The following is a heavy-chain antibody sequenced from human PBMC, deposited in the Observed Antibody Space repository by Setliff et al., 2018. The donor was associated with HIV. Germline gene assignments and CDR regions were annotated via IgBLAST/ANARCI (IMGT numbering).Heavy chain of an antibody. CDR1: GDTFNTYA. J-gene: IGHJ6*02. Sequence: SVKASCKTSGDTFNTYAISWVRQAPGQGLEWIGGIIPIFDTPHYAQNFQGRVAITTDESTSTAYMELSSLRSEDTAVYYCAKSGPRRNNGYQLSVRAWGMDVWGQGTTVTVSS. D-gene: IGHD2-8*01. CDR2: IIPIFDTP. V-gene: IGHV1-69*05. CDR3: AKSGPRRNNGYQLSVRAWGMDV.